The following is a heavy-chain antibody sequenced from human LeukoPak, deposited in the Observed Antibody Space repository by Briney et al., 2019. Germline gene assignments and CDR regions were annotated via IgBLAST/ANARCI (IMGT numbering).Heavy chain of an antibody. V-gene: IGHV1-2*02. Sequence: ASVKVSCKASGYTFTGYYIHWVRQAPGQGLEWMAWINPNNGVTNYAQKVQGRVTMTRDTSISTAYMELSRLRSDDTAVYYCALVYYDILTGNYYYYYGMDVWGQGTTVTVSS. J-gene: IGHJ6*02. D-gene: IGHD3-9*01. CDR1: GYTFTGYY. CDR3: ALVYYDILTGNYYYYYGMDV. CDR2: INPNNGVT.